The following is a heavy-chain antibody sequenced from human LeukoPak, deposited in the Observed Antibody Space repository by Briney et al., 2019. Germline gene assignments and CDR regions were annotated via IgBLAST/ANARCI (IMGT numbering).Heavy chain of an antibody. V-gene: IGHV1-69*05. CDR2: IIPIFGTA. CDR3: ARFVSGEGSGWYYYYYYMDV. J-gene: IGHJ6*03. CDR1: GGTFSSYA. Sequence: SVKVSCKASGGTFSSYAISWVRQAPGQGLEWMGGIIPIFGTANYAQKFQGRVTITTDESTSTAYMELSSLRSEDTAVYYCARFVSGEGSGWYYYYYYMDVWGKGTTVTVSS. D-gene: IGHD6-19*01.